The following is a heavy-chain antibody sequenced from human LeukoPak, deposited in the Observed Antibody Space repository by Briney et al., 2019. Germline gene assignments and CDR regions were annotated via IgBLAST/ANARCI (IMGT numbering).Heavy chain of an antibody. Sequence: PGGSLRLSCAASGFTFDDYGMNWVRQPPGKGLEGVCNINWNGGSTSYADSLKGRLSNSRDNAKSSLYLQMNSLRAEDTAMYFCARRMPGDAFDVWGQGTMVTVSS. D-gene: IGHD2-2*01. CDR2: INWNGGST. CDR3: ARRMPGDAFDV. V-gene: IGHV3-20*04. CDR1: GFTFDDYG. J-gene: IGHJ3*01.